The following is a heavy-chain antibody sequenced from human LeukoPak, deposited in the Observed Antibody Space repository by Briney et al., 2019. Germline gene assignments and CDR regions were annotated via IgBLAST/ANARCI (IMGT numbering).Heavy chain of an antibody. D-gene: IGHD6-19*01. J-gene: IGHJ5*02. CDR2: ISYDGSNK. Sequence: GRSLRLSCAASGFTFSSYGMHWVRQAPGKGLEWVAVISYDGSNKYYADSVKGRFTISRDNSKNTLYLQMNSLRAEDTAVCYCAKDGGYSSGWYGGWFDPWGQGTLVTVSS. V-gene: IGHV3-30*18. CDR1: GFTFSSYG. CDR3: AKDGGYSSGWYGGWFDP.